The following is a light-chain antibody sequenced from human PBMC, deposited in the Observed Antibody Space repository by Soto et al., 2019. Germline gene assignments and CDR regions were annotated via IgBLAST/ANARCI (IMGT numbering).Light chain of an antibody. V-gene: IGKV3-20*01. CDR1: QSVSSSY. CDR3: QQYAGSQT. J-gene: IGKJ5*01. CDR2: GAS. Sequence: EIVLTQSPGTLSLSPGERATLSCRASQSVSSSYLAWYQQQPGQAPRLLMYGASNRATGIPDRFSGSGSGTDFTLTISRLEPEDFAMYYCQQYAGSQTFGQGTRLEIK.